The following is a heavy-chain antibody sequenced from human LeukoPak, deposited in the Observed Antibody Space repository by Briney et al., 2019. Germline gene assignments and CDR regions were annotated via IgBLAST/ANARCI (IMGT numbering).Heavy chain of an antibody. D-gene: IGHD5-24*01. CDR2: VYHRGNT. CDR3: ASARWDF. Sequence: SETLSLTCAVYGGSFSANYWSWVHQPPGKGLEWVGEVYHRGNTNYNPSLKSRVTISIDTSQNQLSLRLISVTAADTAVYYCASARWDFWGQGVLVTVSS. J-gene: IGHJ4*02. CDR1: GGSFSANY. V-gene: IGHV4-34*01.